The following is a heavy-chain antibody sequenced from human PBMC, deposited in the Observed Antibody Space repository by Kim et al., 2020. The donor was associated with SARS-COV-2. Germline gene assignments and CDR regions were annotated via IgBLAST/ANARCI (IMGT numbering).Heavy chain of an antibody. V-gene: IGHV3-23*01. CDR2: ISGSGGST. CDR1: GFTFSSYA. CDR3: AKDTQYCSGGSCYSDAFDI. J-gene: IGHJ3*02. D-gene: IGHD2-15*01. Sequence: GGSLRLSCAASGFTFSSYAMSWVRQAPGKGLEWVSAISGSGGSTYYADSVKGLFTISRDNSKNTLYLQMNSLRAEDTAVYYCAKDTQYCSGGSCYSDAFDIWGQGTMVTVSS.